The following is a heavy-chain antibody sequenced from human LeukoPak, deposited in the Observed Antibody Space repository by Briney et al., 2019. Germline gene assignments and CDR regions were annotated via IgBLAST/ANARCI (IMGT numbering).Heavy chain of an antibody. CDR3: ASGSIAARPGNFQH. V-gene: IGHV1-69*13. Sequence: SVTVSCKASGGTFSSYAISWVRQAPGQGLEWMGGIIPIFGTANYAQKFQGRVTITADESTSTAYMELSSLRSEDTAVYYCASGSIAARPGNFQHWGQGTLVTVSS. J-gene: IGHJ1*01. CDR1: GGTFSSYA. D-gene: IGHD6-6*01. CDR2: IIPIFGTA.